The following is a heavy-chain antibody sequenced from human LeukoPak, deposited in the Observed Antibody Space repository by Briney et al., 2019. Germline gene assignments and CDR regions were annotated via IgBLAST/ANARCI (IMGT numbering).Heavy chain of an antibody. D-gene: IGHD4-23*01. Sequence: SETLSLTCTVSGGSTSSYYWSWIRQPAGKGLEWIGRVYASGTTNYSPSLKSRVTISLDTSKNQFSLNLSSVTAADTAVYYCARDPGYGGQIDYWGQGTLVTVSS. CDR1: GGSTSSYY. J-gene: IGHJ4*02. V-gene: IGHV4-4*07. CDR2: VYASGTT. CDR3: ARDPGYGGQIDY.